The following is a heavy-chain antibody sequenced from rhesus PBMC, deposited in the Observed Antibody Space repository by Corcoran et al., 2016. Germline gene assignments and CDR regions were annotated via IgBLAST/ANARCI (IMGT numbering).Heavy chain of an antibody. CDR2: ISESGGTI. J-gene: IGHJ3*01. Sequence: DVQLVESGGGLVKPGGSLRLYCVASGFTFSSYVLHWVRQAPGKGLEWVSVISESGGTIYYADSVKGRFTISRDNAKNSLFLQMNSLRAEDTAVYYCTRDLYSGSWDDAFDFWGQGLRVTVSS. CDR1: GFTFSSYV. V-gene: IGHV3S26*01. CDR3: TRDLYSGSWDDAFDF. D-gene: IGHD6-25*01.